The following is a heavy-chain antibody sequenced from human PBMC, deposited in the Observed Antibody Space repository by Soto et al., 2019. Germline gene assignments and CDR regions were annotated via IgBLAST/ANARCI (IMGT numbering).Heavy chain of an antibody. CDR2: IYPGNSYA. Sequence: ISSQAAECNIATYCIAWVLQIQGKGLEYMGIIYPGNSYARDSPSFQGQVTFSADKSISTAYLHWSSLKASDTAMYYCARDGFYGHYGCNVSASWGKRT. CDR1: ECNIATYC. V-gene: IGHV5-51*01. D-gene: IGHD4-17*01. CDR3: ARDGFYGHYGCNVSAS. J-gene: IGHJ5*02.